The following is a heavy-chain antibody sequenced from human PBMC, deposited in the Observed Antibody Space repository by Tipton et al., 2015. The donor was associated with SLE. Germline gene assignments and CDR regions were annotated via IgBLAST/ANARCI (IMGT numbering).Heavy chain of an antibody. CDR3: ARGFFHDYWSAEQGRKSFHFDN. V-gene: IGHV4-61*02. Sequence: LRLSCTVSGGSISSGSYYWSWIRQPAGKGLEWIGRIYTTGSTNYNPSLKSRVTISVDTSKNQFSLKLSSVTAADTAVYFCARGFFHDYWSAEQGRKSFHFDNWGQGALVTVSS. CDR2: IYTTGST. CDR1: GGSISSGSYY. D-gene: IGHD3-3*01. J-gene: IGHJ4*02.